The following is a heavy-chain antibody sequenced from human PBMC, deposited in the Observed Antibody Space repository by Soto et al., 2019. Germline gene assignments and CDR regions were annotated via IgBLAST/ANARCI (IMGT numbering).Heavy chain of an antibody. CDR1: GYTFSNYG. J-gene: IGHJ6*02. V-gene: IGHV1-18*01. Sequence: ASVKVSCKASGYTFSNYGISWVRQAPGQGLEWMGWISAYNGNTKYAQKLQGRVTMTTDTSTSTAYMELRSLRSDDTAVYYCARASSDSSSWYQTYYYYYYGMDVWGQGTTVTVSS. CDR2: ISAYNGNT. D-gene: IGHD6-13*01. CDR3: ARASSDSSSWYQTYYYYYYGMDV.